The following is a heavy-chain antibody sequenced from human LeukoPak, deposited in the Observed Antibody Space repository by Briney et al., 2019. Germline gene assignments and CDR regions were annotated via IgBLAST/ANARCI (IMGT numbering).Heavy chain of an antibody. CDR1: GFTFSSYS. J-gene: IGHJ4*02. Sequence: GGSLRLSCAASGFTFSSYSMNWVRQAPGKGLEWVSYISSSSSTIYYADSVKGRFTISRDNAKNSLYLQMNSLRDEDTAVYYCARDWAVQPDPYYFDYWGQGTLVTVSS. CDR3: ARDWAVQPDPYYFDY. V-gene: IGHV3-48*02. D-gene: IGHD3-16*01. CDR2: ISSSSSTI.